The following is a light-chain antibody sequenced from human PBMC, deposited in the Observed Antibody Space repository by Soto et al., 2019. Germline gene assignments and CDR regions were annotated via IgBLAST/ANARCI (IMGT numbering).Light chain of an antibody. CDR2: DAS. V-gene: IGKV1-5*01. J-gene: IGKJ4*01. CDR3: QQYDNYPLT. CDR1: QSVGSW. Sequence: DIQMTRSPSTLSASVGDRVTISCRASQSVGSWLAWYQQKPGKAPKFLIYDASTLESGVPSRFSGSGSGTEFTLTISSLQPDDFATYYCQQYDNYPLTFGGGTKVEI.